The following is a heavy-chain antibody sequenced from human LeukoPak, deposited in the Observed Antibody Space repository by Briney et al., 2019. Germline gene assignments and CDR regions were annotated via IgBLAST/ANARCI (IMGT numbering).Heavy chain of an antibody. Sequence: ASETLSLTCTVSGGSISSGDYYWSWIRQPPGKGLEWIGYIYYSGSTYYNPSLKSRVTISVDTSKNQFSPKLSSVTAADTAVYYCARVHHDFWSAFIDYWGQGTLVTVSS. V-gene: IGHV4-30-4*08. J-gene: IGHJ4*02. D-gene: IGHD3-3*01. CDR3: ARVHHDFWSAFIDY. CDR1: GGSISSGDYY. CDR2: IYYSGST.